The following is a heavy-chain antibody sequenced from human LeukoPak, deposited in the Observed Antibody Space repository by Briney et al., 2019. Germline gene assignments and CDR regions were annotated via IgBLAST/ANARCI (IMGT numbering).Heavy chain of an antibody. CDR3: ARDGNFDY. J-gene: IGHJ4*02. CDR1: GYTFTGYY. D-gene: IGHD1-1*01. Sequence: ASVKVSCKASGYTFTGYYMHWVRQAPGQGLEWMGWISPNSGDTNYAQKFQGRVTMTRDTSITTAYMELSRLRFDDTAIYYCARDGNFDYWGQGTLVTVSS. CDR2: ISPNSGDT. V-gene: IGHV1-2*02.